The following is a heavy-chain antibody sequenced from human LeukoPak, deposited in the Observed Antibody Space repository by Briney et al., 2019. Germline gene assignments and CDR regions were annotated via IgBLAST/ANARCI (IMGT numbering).Heavy chain of an antibody. CDR3: GVLPGSGH. Sequence: TGGSLRLSCAASGFTFSNAWMSWVRQAPGKGLEWVGRIKSKTDGGTTDYAAPVKGRFTISRDDSKNTLYLQMNGLRAEDTAVYYCGVLPGSGHWGQGTLVTVSS. J-gene: IGHJ1*01. D-gene: IGHD2-8*01. V-gene: IGHV3-15*05. CDR2: IKSKTDGGTT. CDR1: GFTFSNAW.